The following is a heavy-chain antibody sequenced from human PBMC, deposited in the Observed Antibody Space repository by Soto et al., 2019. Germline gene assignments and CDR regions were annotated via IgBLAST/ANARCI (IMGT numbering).Heavy chain of an antibody. CDR1: GYTFTGYY. V-gene: IGHV1-46*03. Sequence: ASVKVSCKASGYTFTGYYMHWVRQAPGQGLEWMGIINPSGGSTSYAQKFQGRVTMTRDTSTSTVYMELSSLRSEDTAVYYCASSKIFGVVTPYYFDYWGQGTLVTVSS. CDR2: INPSGGST. CDR3: ASSKIFGVVTPYYFDY. J-gene: IGHJ4*02. D-gene: IGHD3-3*01.